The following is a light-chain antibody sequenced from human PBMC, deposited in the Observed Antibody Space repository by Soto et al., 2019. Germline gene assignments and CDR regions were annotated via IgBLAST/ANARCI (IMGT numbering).Light chain of an antibody. Sequence: EIVLTQSPGILSLSPGERATLSCRASQSVRSTYLAWYQQKPGQAPRLLIHGASSRATGIPDRFSGSGSGTDFTLPISRLEPEDFAVYYCQYYSSSLSITFGQGTRLDIK. CDR3: QYYSSSLSIT. J-gene: IGKJ5*01. CDR2: GAS. CDR1: QSVRSTY. V-gene: IGKV3-20*01.